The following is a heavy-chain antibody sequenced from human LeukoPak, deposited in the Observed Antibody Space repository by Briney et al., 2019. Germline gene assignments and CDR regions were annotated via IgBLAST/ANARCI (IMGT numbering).Heavy chain of an antibody. J-gene: IGHJ4*02. V-gene: IGHV3-48*01. Sequence: GGSLRLSCAASGFSFTAYSMNWVRQAPGRGLEWISYIGPGGDIYYADSVTGWFTVSRDTAKNSLYLQMNGLRLEDTAVYYCARRFDSWGQGTLVTVSS. CDR2: IGPGGDI. CDR3: ARRFDS. CDR1: GFSFTAYS.